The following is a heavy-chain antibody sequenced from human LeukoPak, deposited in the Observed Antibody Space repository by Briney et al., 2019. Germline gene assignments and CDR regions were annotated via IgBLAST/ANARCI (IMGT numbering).Heavy chain of an antibody. Sequence: SETLSLTCTVSGGSISSSCYYWGWIRQPPGKGLDGFGSIYYSGSTYYNPSLKTRVTISVDTSKNKFSLKLNSVTAADTAVYYCARLRVTMVRGVRSEWWFDPWGQGTLVTVSS. J-gene: IGHJ5*02. CDR1: GGSISSSCYY. D-gene: IGHD3-10*01. V-gene: IGHV4-39*01. CDR3: ARLRVTMVRGVRSEWWFDP. CDR2: IYYSGST.